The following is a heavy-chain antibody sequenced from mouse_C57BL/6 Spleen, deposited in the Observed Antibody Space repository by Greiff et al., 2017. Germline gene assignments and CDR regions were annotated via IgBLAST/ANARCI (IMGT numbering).Heavy chain of an antibody. CDR1: GYAFTNYL. CDR2: INPGSGGT. V-gene: IGHV1-54*01. CDR3: ARSENSTMVTTD. J-gene: IGHJ2*01. Sequence: VKLQESGAELVRPGTSVKVSCKASGYAFTNYLIEWVKQRPGQGLEWIGVINPGSGGTNYNEKFKGKATLTADKSSSTAYMQLSSLTSEDSAVYFCARSENSTMVTTDWGQGTTLTVSS. D-gene: IGHD2-2*01.